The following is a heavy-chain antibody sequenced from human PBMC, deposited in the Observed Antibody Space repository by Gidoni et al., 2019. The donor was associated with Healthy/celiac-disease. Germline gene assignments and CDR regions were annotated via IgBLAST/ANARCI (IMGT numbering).Heavy chain of an antibody. CDR2: ISWNSGSI. CDR3: AKDIALTGAPWVGAFDI. D-gene: IGHD1-26*01. CDR1: GFTFDDYA. J-gene: IGHJ3*02. Sequence: EVQLVESGGGLVQPGRSLRLSCAASGFTFDDYAMHWVRQAPGKGLEWVSGISWNSGSIGYADSVKGRFTISRDNAKNSLYLQMNSLRAEDTALYYCAKDIALTGAPWVGAFDIWGQGTMVTVSS. V-gene: IGHV3-9*01.